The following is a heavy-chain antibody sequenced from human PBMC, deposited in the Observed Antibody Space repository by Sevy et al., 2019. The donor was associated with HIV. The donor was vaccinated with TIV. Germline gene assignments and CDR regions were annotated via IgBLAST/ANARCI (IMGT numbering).Heavy chain of an antibody. CDR1: GYSISSGYY. V-gene: IGHV4-38-2*01. J-gene: IGHJ3*02. CDR3: AGYVWGLLEDDAYDI. Sequence: SETLSLTCAVSGYSISSGYYWGWIRQPPGKGLEWIGSIFESGSTYYNPSLKSRVTISVDKSKNQFSLNLSSVTAADTAVYYCAGYVWGLLEDDAYDIWGQGTMVTVSS. CDR2: IFESGST. D-gene: IGHD1-26*01.